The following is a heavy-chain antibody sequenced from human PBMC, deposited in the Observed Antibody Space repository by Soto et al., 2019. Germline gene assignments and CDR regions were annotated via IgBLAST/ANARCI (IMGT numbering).Heavy chain of an antibody. CDR1: GYTFTSYG. D-gene: IGHD1-1*01. V-gene: IGHV1-18*01. J-gene: IGHJ4*02. CDR3: ARDRGNGYYFDY. Sequence: VQLVQSGAEVKKPGASVKVSCKASGYTFTSYGISWVRQAPGQGLEWMGWISAYNGNTNYAQKLQGRVTMTTDTSTSTSDMELRSRRSDDSAVYYCARDRGNGYYFDYWGQGTLVTVSS. CDR2: ISAYNGNT.